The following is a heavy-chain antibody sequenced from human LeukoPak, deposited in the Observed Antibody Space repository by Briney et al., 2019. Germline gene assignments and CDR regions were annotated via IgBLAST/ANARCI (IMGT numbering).Heavy chain of an antibody. V-gene: IGHV4-31*03. J-gene: IGHJ4*02. D-gene: IGHD3-22*01. CDR1: GGSISSGGYY. Sequence: SETLSLTCTVSGGSISSGGYYWSWIRQHPGKGLEGIGYIYYSGSTYYNPSLKSRVTISVDTSKNQFSLKLSSVTAADTAVYYCARDYYDSSGYYGNFDYWGQGTLVTVSS. CDR3: ARDYYDSSGYYGNFDY. CDR2: IYYSGST.